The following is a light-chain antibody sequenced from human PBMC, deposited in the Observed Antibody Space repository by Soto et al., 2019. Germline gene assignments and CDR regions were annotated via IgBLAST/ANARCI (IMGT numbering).Light chain of an antibody. V-gene: IGKV1-5*01. Sequence: DIEMTQSPSTLSASVGDRLTITCRASQTIRRWLAWYQQRPGKAPKVLLYDASTLESGVPARVSGSGSETEFTLTISSLQPEDSATYYCQQYNRDPWTFGQGTKVEIK. CDR2: DAS. J-gene: IGKJ1*01. CDR1: QTIRRW. CDR3: QQYNRDPWT.